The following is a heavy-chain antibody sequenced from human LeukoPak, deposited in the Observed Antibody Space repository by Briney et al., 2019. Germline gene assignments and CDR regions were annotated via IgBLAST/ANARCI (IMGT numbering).Heavy chain of an antibody. Sequence: GGSLRLSCAASGFTFSNYGMHWVRQAPGKGLEWVAVTWYDGSHKYYGDSVKGRFTISRDNSKNTLFLQMNSLRAEDTAVYYCARVDYGGNSKGNDYWGQGTLVTVSS. CDR1: GFTFSNYG. D-gene: IGHD4-23*01. CDR2: TWYDGSHK. CDR3: ARVDYGGNSKGNDY. J-gene: IGHJ4*02. V-gene: IGHV3-33*01.